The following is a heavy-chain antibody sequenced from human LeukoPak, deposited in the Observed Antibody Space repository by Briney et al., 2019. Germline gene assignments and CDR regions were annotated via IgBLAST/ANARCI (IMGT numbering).Heavy chain of an antibody. V-gene: IGHV4-59*08. D-gene: IGHD6-19*01. J-gene: IGHJ4*02. CDR2: IYDSGST. CDR3: ARQYSSGWYPFDS. CDR1: GGSISGYF. Sequence: PSETLSLTCTVSGGSISGYFWSWIRQPPGKGLEWIGYIYDSGSTNYSPSLESRVNISVDTSRNQFSLKLSSVTAADTAVYYCARQYSSGWYPFDSWGQGTLVTVSS.